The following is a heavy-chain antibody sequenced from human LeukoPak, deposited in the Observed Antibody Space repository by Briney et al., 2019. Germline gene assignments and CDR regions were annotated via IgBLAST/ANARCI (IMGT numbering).Heavy chain of an antibody. CDR2: VDHTGST. CDR1: DDSITMYY. J-gene: IGHJ6*03. Sequence: SETLSLTCSVSDDSITMYYWTWIRPPPGKGLEWIGYVDHTGSTNFNPSLNGRVSISRDTTKNLFSLRLRSVTAADTAVYFCARGRVSSSTWYSTYYYYFYMDVWGKGTTVTVSS. D-gene: IGHD1-1*01. V-gene: IGHV4-59*01. CDR3: ARGRVSSSTWYSTYYYYFYMDV.